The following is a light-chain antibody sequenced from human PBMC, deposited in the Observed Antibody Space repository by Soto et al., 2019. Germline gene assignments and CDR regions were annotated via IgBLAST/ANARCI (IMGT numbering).Light chain of an antibody. CDR3: QQYNSYSWT. Sequence: DIQMTQSPSSLSASVGDRVTITCRPSRGIGNALAWYQQKPGTVPKLLIHSASTLQSGVPSRFSGSGSGTDFTLTISSLQPDDVATYYCQQYNSYSWTLGQGTKVDIK. CDR2: SAS. V-gene: IGKV1-27*01. J-gene: IGKJ1*01. CDR1: RGIGNA.